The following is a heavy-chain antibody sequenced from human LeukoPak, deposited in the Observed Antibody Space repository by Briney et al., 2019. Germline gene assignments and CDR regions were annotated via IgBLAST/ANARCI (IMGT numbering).Heavy chain of an antibody. D-gene: IGHD2-21*01. J-gene: IGHJ6*03. CDR3: ARVLAYCGGDCPYYYYYYMDV. Sequence: PSETLSLTCTVSGGSISSYYWSWIRQPPGKGLEWIGYIFFSGGTNYNPSLKSRVTISVDTSKNQFSLKLSSVTAADTAVYYCARVLAYCGGDCPYYYYYYMDVWGKGTTVTVSS. CDR1: GGSISSYY. V-gene: IGHV4-59*01. CDR2: IFFSGGT.